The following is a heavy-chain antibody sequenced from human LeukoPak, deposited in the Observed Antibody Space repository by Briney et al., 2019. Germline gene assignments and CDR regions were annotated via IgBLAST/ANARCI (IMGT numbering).Heavy chain of an antibody. CDR2: INPNSGGT. CDR1: GYTFTGYY. D-gene: IGHD3-10*01. CDR3: ARSGSAINWFDP. J-gene: IGHJ5*02. V-gene: IGHV1-2*02. Sequence: EASVKVSCKASGYTFTGYYMHWVRQAPGQGLEWMGWINPNSGGTTYAQKFQGRVTMTRDTSISTAYMELSRLRSDDTAVYYCARSGSAINWFDPWGQGTLVTVSS.